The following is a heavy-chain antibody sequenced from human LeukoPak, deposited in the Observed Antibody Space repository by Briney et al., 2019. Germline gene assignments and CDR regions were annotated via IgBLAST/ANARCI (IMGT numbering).Heavy chain of an antibody. V-gene: IGHV3-7*01. J-gene: IGHJ2*01. CDR2: IKHDGSEK. CDR3: ARNRYFDL. D-gene: IGHD2/OR15-2a*01. Sequence: GGSLRLSCAASGITFSSYGMHWVRQAPGKGLEWVANIKHDGSEKHYVDSVKGRFTISRDNAENSLYLQMNSLRAEDTAVYYCARNRYFDLWGRGTLVTVSS. CDR1: GITFSSYG.